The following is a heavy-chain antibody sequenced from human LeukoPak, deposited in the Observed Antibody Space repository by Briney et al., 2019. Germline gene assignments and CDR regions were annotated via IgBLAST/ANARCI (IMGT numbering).Heavy chain of an antibody. CDR3: ASGESRAADIVVVPAAIPPYYYYGMDV. D-gene: IGHD2-2*02. J-gene: IGHJ6*02. V-gene: IGHV4-34*01. CDR1: GFTFSSYA. CDR2: INHSGST. Sequence: GSRRLSCAASGFTFSSYAMSWIRQPPGKGLEWIGEINHSGSTNYNPSLKSRVTISVDTSKNQFSLKLSSVTAADTAVYYCASGESRAADIVVVPAAIPPYYYYGMDVWGQGTTVTVSS.